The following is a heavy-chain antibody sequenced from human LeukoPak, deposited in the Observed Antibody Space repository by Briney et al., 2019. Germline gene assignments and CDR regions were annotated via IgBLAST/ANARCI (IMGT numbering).Heavy chain of an antibody. Sequence: GASVKVSRKVSGYSFTEFSMHWVRQAPGKGLEWMGGFNPEDGETIYAQKFQGRVTMTEDTSTDTAYMELNSLRSEDAAVYYCAAVSGWRRPPSYGGQGSQVTVSS. V-gene: IGHV1-24*01. CDR3: AAVSGWRRPPSY. J-gene: IGHJ4*02. CDR2: FNPEDGET. D-gene: IGHD1-26*01. CDR1: GYSFTEFS.